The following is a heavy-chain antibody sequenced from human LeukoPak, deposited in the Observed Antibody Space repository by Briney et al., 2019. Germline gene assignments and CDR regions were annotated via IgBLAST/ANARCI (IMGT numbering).Heavy chain of an antibody. CDR3: ARGKPSVEGLDY. D-gene: IGHD1-14*01. V-gene: IGHV4-59*01. CDR1: GGSISSYY. J-gene: IGHJ4*02. Sequence: SETLSLTCTVSGGSISSYYWSWIPQPPGKGLGWSGYIYYSGSTNYNPSLKSRVTISVDTSKNQFSLKLSSVTAADTAVYYWARGKPSVEGLDYWGQGTLVTVSS. CDR2: IYYSGST.